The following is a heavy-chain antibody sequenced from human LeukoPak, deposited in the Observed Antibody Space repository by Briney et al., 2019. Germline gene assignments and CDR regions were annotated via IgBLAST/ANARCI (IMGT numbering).Heavy chain of an antibody. J-gene: IGHJ5*02. CDR3: ARHAPLPYCSSTSCYSGWFDP. Sequence: GESLKTSFKGSGYSFTSYWIGWVRQMPGKGLEWMGIIYPGDSDTRYSPSFQGQVTISADKSISTAYLQWSSLKASDTAMYYCARHAPLPYCSSTSCYSGWFDPWGQGTLVTVSS. V-gene: IGHV5-51*01. CDR2: IYPGDSDT. D-gene: IGHD2-2*01. CDR1: GYSFTSYW.